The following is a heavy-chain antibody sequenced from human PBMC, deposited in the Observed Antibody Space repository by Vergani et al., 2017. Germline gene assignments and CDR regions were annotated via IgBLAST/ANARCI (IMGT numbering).Heavy chain of an antibody. D-gene: IGHD3-10*01. CDR3: WCGSGEDFDY. J-gene: IGHJ4*02. Sequence: QLQLQESGPGLVKPSETLSLTCTVSGGSISSGSYYWGWVRQPPGKGLEWIGTIYYSGTTHYKPSFKSRFTISVDTSKNQLSLKLSSVTAADTAVYYCWCGSGEDFDYWGQGTLVTVSS. CDR1: GGSISSGSYY. V-gene: IGHV4-39*01. CDR2: IYYSGTT.